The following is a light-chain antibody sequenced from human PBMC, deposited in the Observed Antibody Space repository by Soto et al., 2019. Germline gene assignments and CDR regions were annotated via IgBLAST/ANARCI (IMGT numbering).Light chain of an antibody. V-gene: IGLV2-14*03. CDR3: GSSTSSTSHVL. Sequence: QSALTQPASVSGSPGQSITISCAGTSSDVGGYNYVSWYQQYPGKAPQLMIYDVNSRPSGVANRFSGSKSGNTASLTISGLQAADDAEYYCGSSTSSTSHVLFGGGTKLTVL. J-gene: IGLJ2*01. CDR2: DVN. CDR1: SSDVGGYNY.